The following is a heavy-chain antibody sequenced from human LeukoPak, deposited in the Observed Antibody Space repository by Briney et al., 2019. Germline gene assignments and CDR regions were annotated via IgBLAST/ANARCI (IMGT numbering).Heavy chain of an antibody. J-gene: IGHJ4*02. CDR2: IYYSGST. V-gene: IGHV4-59*01. Sequence: SETLSLTCTVSGGSISSYYWSWIRQPPGKGLEWIGYIYYSGSTNYNPSLKSRVTISVDTSKNQFSLKLSSVTAADTAVYYCARGSTAAGIYYFDYWGQGTLVTVPS. CDR1: GGSISSYY. CDR3: ARGSTAAGIYYFDY. D-gene: IGHD6-13*01.